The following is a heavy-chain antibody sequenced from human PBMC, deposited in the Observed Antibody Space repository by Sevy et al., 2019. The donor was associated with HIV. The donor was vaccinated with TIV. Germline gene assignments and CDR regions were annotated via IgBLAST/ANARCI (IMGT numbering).Heavy chain of an antibody. Sequence: SETLSLTCTVSGGSISSYYWSWIRQPPGKGLEWIGYIYYSGSTNYNPSLKSPVTISVDTSKNQFSLKLSSVTAADTAVDYCARDGLDGYYDSSGYYYYYMDVWGKGTTVTVSS. D-gene: IGHD3-22*01. CDR1: GGSISSYY. CDR3: ARDGLDGYYDSSGYYYYYMDV. J-gene: IGHJ6*03. V-gene: IGHV4-59*01. CDR2: IYYSGST.